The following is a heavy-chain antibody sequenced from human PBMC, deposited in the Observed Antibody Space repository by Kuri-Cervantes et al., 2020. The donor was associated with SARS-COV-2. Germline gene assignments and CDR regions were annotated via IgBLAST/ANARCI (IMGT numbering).Heavy chain of an antibody. CDR3: ARFGIAVARSVDY. Sequence: SETLSLTCAVSGYSISSGYYWGWIRQPPGKGLEWIGSIYHSGSTYYNPSLKSRVTISVDTSKNQFSLKLSSVTAADTAVYYCARFGIAVARSVDYRGQGTLVTVSS. CDR1: GYSISSGYY. CDR2: IYHSGST. D-gene: IGHD6-19*01. J-gene: IGHJ4*02. V-gene: IGHV4-38-2*01.